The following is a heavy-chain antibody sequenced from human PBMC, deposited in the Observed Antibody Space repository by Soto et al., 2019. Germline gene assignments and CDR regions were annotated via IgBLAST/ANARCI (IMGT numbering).Heavy chain of an antibody. J-gene: IGHJ6*02. CDR1: GGSISSNYW. D-gene: IGHD2-21*02. CDR3: ARDLWGYCGTDCYPLDV. Sequence: PSETLSLTCAVSGGSISSNYWWSWVRQPPGKGLEWIGEIYHSGTTNYDPSLKNRVTISIDKSENQFSLNLNSVTAADTAVYYCARDLWGYCGTDCYPLDVWGQGTTVTVSS. V-gene: IGHV4-4*02. CDR2: IYHSGTT.